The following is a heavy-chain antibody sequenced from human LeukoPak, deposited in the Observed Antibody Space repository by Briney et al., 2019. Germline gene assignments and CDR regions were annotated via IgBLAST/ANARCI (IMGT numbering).Heavy chain of an antibody. CDR2: IYYSGST. CDR3: ARRTPTVAPGRYFDY. Sequence: SETLSLTCTVSGGSISSSTYFWGWIRQPPGKGLEWIGTIYYSGSTYYNPSLKSRVTISVDKSKNQFSLKLSSVTAADTAVYYCARRTPTVAPGRYFDYWGQGTLVTVSS. V-gene: IGHV4-39*07. CDR1: GGSISSSTYF. J-gene: IGHJ4*02. D-gene: IGHD4-23*01.